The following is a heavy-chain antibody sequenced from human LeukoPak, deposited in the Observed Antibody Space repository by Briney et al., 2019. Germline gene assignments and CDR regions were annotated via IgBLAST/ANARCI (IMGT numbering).Heavy chain of an antibody. CDR3: AGLPFL. CDR2: IKQDGSEK. CDR1: GFIFSSYW. Sequence: GGSLRHSCAASGFIFSSYWLSWVRQAPGKGLEWVANIKQDGSEKYYVDSVKGRFTISRDNAKNSLYLQMNSLRAEDTAVYYCAGLPFLWGQGTPVTVSS. J-gene: IGHJ4*02. V-gene: IGHV3-7*01.